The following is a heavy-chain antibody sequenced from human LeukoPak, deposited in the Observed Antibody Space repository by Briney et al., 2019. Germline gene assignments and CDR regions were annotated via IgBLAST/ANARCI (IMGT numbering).Heavy chain of an antibody. CDR3: ARSVDYGDYGDYYYYYMDV. Sequence: ASVKVSCKASGGTFSSYAISLVRQAPGQGLEWMGGIIPIFGTANYAQKFQGRVTITTDESTSTAYMELSSLRSEDTAVYYCARSVDYGDYGDYYYYYMDVWGKGTTVTVSS. CDR1: GGTFSSYA. CDR2: IIPIFGTA. V-gene: IGHV1-69*05. D-gene: IGHD4-17*01. J-gene: IGHJ6*03.